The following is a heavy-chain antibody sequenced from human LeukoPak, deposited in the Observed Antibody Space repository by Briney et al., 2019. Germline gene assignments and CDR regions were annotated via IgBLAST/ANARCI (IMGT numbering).Heavy chain of an antibody. CDR2: IYYSGST. CDR3: ARLNGNDYARRNWFDP. V-gene: IGHV4-39*01. CDR1: SGSISSSSYY. J-gene: IGHJ5*02. D-gene: IGHD4-17*01. Sequence: PSETLSLTCTVSSGSISSSSYYWGWIRQPPGKGLEWIGSIYYSGSTYYNPSLKSRVTISVDTSKNQFSLKLSSVTAADTAVYYCARLNGNDYARRNWFDPWGQGTLVTVSS.